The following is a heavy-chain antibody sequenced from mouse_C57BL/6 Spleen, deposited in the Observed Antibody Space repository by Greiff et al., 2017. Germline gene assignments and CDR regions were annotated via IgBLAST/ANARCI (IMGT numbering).Heavy chain of an antibody. CDR1: GYTFTDYE. CDR3: TGGNSVRAMDY. J-gene: IGHJ4*01. CDR2: IDPETGGT. Sequence: VKLMESGAELVRPGASVTLSCKASGYTFTDYEMHWVKQTPVHGLEWIGAIDPETGGTAYNQKFKGKAILTADKSSSTAYMELRSLTSEDSAVYYCTGGNSVRAMDYWGQGTSVTVSS. V-gene: IGHV1-15*01. D-gene: IGHD2-1*01.